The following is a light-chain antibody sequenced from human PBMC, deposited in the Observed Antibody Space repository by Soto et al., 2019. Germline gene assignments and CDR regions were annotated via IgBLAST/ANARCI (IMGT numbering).Light chain of an antibody. CDR2: GVS. CDR1: QSLSANY. CDR3: HHYGSSPYT. V-gene: IGKV3-20*01. Sequence: EIVLTQSPGPLSLSPGERATLSCRASQSLSANYLAWYQQKPGQAPRLLIFGVSSMATGIPDRFSGSGSGTDFTLTIHRLEPEDFAVYYCHHYGSSPYTFGLGTKLEIK. J-gene: IGKJ2*01.